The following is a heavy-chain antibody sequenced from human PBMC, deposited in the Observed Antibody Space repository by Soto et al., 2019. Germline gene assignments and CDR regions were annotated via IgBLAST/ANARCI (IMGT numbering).Heavy chain of an antibody. CDR1: VGAFSSNK. CDR2: IIPIFGTA. V-gene: IGHV1-69*05. J-gene: IGHJ6*02. Sequence: KVAVGAFSSNKKRRLRQAPGQGLEWMGWIIPIFGTANYAQKLQGRVTMTTDTSTSTAYMELRSLRSDDTAVYYCARGERSTIFGVVVQPTSFYYYGMDVWGQGTTVTVSS. D-gene: IGHD3-3*01. CDR3: ARGERSTIFGVVVQPTSFYYYGMDV.